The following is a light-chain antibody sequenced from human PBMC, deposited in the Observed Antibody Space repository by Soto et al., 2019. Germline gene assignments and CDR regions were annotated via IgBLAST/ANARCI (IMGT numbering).Light chain of an antibody. CDR3: QQADTFPIT. J-gene: IGKJ5*01. CDR1: QDIAGY. CDR2: AAS. V-gene: IGKV1D-12*01. Sequence: DIHVTQSPSSVSASLGDRVTITSRASQDIAGYLAWYQQKPGKAPKLLIYAASSLQSGVPSRFSGSGFGTDFTLTISSLQPEDSAIYYCQQADTFPITFGQGTRLEIK.